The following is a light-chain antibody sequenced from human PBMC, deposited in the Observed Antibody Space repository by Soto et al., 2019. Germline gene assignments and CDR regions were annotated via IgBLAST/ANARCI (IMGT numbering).Light chain of an antibody. J-gene: IGKJ1*01. CDR3: QQSYKTPQT. CDR2: TAS. CDR1: ETINKY. V-gene: IGKV1-39*01. Sequence: DIQMTQSPSSVSASIGDRVTISCRASETINKYLNWYQQKPGKPPRLLIYTASTLPSEVPSRFSGSRPGTNFTLTSNRLQPEDSETYYCQQSYKTPQTFGQGTKVEIK.